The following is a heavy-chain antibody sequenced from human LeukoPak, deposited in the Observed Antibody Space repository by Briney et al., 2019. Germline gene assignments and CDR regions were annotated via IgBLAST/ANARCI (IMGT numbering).Heavy chain of an antibody. CDR2: ISYDGSNK. D-gene: IGHD3-10*01. CDR1: GFTFSSYG. Sequence: GGSLRLSCAAAGFTFSSYGMPWVRQAPGKGLEWVAVISYDGSNKYYADSVKGRFTISRDNSKNTLYLQMNSLRAEDTAVYYCARDSTLWFGELGHHDAFDIWGQGTMVTVSS. V-gene: IGHV3-30*03. CDR3: ARDSTLWFGELGHHDAFDI. J-gene: IGHJ3*02.